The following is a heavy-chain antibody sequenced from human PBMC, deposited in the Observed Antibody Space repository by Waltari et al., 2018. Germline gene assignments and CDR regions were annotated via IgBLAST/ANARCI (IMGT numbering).Heavy chain of an antibody. CDR2: ISGSGGST. V-gene: IGHV3-23*01. D-gene: IGHD3-10*01. J-gene: IGHJ4*02. CDR1: SYA. CDR3: ARDRGAAHRAFIDS. Sequence: SYAMSWVRQAPGKGLEWVSAISGSGGSTYYADSVKGRFTISRDNSKNTLYLQMNSLRAEDTAVYYCARDRGAAHRAFIDSWGQGTLVTVSS.